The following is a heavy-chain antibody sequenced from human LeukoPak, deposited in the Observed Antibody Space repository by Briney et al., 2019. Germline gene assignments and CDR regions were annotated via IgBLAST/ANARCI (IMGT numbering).Heavy chain of an antibody. CDR1: GFTFSSYS. J-gene: IGHJ5*02. V-gene: IGHV3-21*01. CDR2: ISSSSSYI. D-gene: IGHD6-19*01. Sequence: PGGSLRLSCAASGFTFSSYSMNWVRQAPGKGLEWVSSISSSSSYIYYADSVKGRFTISRDNSKNTLYLQMNSLRAEDTAVYYCAKDLYSSGWYSHNWFDPWGQGTLVTVSS. CDR3: AKDLYSSGWYSHNWFDP.